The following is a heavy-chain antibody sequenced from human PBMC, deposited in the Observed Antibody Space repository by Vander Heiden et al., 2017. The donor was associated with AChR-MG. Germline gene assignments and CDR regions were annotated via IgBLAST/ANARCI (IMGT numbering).Heavy chain of an antibody. D-gene: IGHD6-19*01. V-gene: IGHV1-46*03. J-gene: IGHJ5*02. CDR1: GYPFPSYY. CDR2: ISPNGGRT. CDR3: ARDFLLSRGWYGGGFDP. Sequence: QVQLVQSGAEVKKPGASMKVSCKASGYPFPSYYIPWVRPPPGQGLAWMGIISPNGGRTTYAQKFQGRVTMTRDTATSTVYMELSSLTSEDTAVYYWARDFLLSRGWYGGGFDPWGQGTLVTVSS.